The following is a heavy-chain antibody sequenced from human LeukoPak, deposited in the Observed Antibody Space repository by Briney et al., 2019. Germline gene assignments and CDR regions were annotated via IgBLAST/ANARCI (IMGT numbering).Heavy chain of an antibody. D-gene: IGHD2-15*01. V-gene: IGHV4-34*01. J-gene: IGHJ4*02. CDR2: INHSGST. CDR3: ARGYCSGGSCYSSKYYFDY. Sequence: PSETLSLTCAVYGGSFSGYYWSWIRQPPGKGLEWIGEINHSGSTNYNPSLKSRVTISVDTSKNQFSLKLSSVTAADTAVYYCARGYCSGGSCYSSKYYFDYWGQGTLVTVSS. CDR1: GGSFSGYY.